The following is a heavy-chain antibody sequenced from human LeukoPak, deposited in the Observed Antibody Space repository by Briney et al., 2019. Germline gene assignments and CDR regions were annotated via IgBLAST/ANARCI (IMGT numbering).Heavy chain of an antibody. D-gene: IGHD5-12*01. CDR3: ARDHRYAFDN. J-gene: IGHJ4*01. CDR2: IGISSGNT. CDR1: GFNLIDYS. Sequence: PGRSLRLSCAASGFNLIDYSMNWVRQAPGKGLEWISYIGISSGNTKYADSVKGRFTISRDKARNSLYLQMNSLRVEDTAMYYCARDHRYAFDNWGHGTLVTVSS. V-gene: IGHV3-48*01.